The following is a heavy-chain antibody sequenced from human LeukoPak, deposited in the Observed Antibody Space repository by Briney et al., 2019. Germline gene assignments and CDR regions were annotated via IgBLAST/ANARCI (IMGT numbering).Heavy chain of an antibody. J-gene: IGHJ5*02. CDR2: TVSRGTT. Sequence: GGSLRLSCVASGFTFTSDAMNWVRQAPGKGLEWVSSTVSRGTTQYADSVKGRFTVPRDTSKNTLYLQMNSLRADDTAVYYCAKCSTSAYTTGWCNWIDPWGQGTLVTVSS. V-gene: IGHV3-23*01. D-gene: IGHD6-19*01. CDR3: AKCSTSAYTTGWCNWIDP. CDR1: GFTFTSDA.